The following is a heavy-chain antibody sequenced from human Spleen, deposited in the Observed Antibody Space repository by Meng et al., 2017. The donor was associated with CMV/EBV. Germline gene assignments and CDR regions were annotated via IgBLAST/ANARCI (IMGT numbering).Heavy chain of an antibody. CDR3: AREGVVGTTIYFDY. D-gene: IGHD1-1*01. CDR2: FMPIFGKA. CDR1: GGTFSNFG. J-gene: IGHJ4*02. V-gene: IGHV1-69*05. Sequence: SVKVSCKASGGTFSNFGVNWVRQAPGHGLEWMGGFMPIFGKANYADKFRGRLTIPTDESTATAYMELTSLRFDDSAIYYCAREGVVGTTIYFDYWGQGSLVTVSS.